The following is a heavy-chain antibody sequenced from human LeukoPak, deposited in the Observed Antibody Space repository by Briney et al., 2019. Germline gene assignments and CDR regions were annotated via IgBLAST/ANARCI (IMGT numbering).Heavy chain of an antibody. J-gene: IGHJ4*02. Sequence: GGSLRLSCAASGFTFSNYNMNWVRQSPGKGLEWVSSISRTSDYIYYIDSVKGRFTISRDKAKNSLYLQMNSLRAEDTAVYYCATDICRGDSCYYFESWGQGTLVTVSS. D-gene: IGHD2-15*01. V-gene: IGHV3-21*06. CDR2: ISRTSDYI. CDR1: GFTFSNYN. CDR3: ATDICRGDSCYYFES.